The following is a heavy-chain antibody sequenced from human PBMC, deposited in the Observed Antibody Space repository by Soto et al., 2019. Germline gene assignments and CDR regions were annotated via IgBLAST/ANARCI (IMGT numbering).Heavy chain of an antibody. CDR3: ARLPPHMAWECYFDI. Sequence: SETLSLTCTVSGDSIRSTNYYWGWIRQPPGKGLEWIGIVHYYGSTYYNPSLKSRLTISVDTSQVSLKLTSVTAADTALYYCARLPPHMAWECYFDIWGPGTRVT. CDR1: GDSIRSTNYY. J-gene: IGHJ4*02. V-gene: IGHV4-39*01. CDR2: VHYYGST. D-gene: IGHD1-26*01.